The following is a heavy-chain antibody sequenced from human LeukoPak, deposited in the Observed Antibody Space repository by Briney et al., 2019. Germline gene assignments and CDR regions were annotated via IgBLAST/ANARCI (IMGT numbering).Heavy chain of an antibody. CDR3: ARDGGKGYEIDY. V-gene: IGHV3-48*01. CDR2: ISTAITTT. Sequence: PGGSLRLSCEVSGFPFSNNPMNWVRQAPGKGLEWVSYISTAITTTYYAESVKGRFTISRDNAKNSLYLQMNSLRVEDTAVYYCARDGGKGYEIDYWGQGTLVTVSS. CDR1: GFPFSNNP. J-gene: IGHJ4*02. D-gene: IGHD2-2*01.